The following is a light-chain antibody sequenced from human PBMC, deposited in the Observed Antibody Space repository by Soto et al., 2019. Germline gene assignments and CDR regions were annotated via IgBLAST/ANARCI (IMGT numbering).Light chain of an antibody. Sequence: EILLAQSPGTLSLSPGERATVSCRASQSVTNSFLAWYQQKPGQAPRLLIYGASRRATGIPDRFTGSGSGTDFTLTISRLEPEDFAVYYCQQYVSSPWAFGQGTKVDNK. V-gene: IGKV3-20*01. CDR3: QQYVSSPWA. J-gene: IGKJ1*01. CDR2: GAS. CDR1: QSVTNSF.